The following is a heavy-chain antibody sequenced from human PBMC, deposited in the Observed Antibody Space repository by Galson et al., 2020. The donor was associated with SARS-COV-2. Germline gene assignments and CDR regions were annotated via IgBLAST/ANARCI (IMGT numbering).Heavy chain of an antibody. CDR2: ISDSGSTT. CDR1: GFTFSSYA. D-gene: IGHD3-9*01. V-gene: IGHV3-23*01. J-gene: IGHJ3*02. CDR3: AQCSPRYCDVLTGSYSPHCGTFDM. Sequence: AGSLTLSCAASGFTFSSYAMTWVRQPPGKGLEWVSVISDSGSTTYYVDSVKGRFTISRANYKSTLYLHMNSLRAEDTAVYDCAQCSPRYCDVLTGSYSPHCGTFDMWGQGTMVGVSS.